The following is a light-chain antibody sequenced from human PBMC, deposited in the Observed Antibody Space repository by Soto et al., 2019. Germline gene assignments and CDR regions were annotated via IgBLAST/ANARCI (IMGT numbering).Light chain of an antibody. CDR1: QSVTSNF. J-gene: IGKJ1*01. V-gene: IGKV3-20*01. CDR3: QQYGSSPRT. Sequence: EIVLTQSPGTLSLSPGERATLSCSASQSVTSNFLAWYRQKPGQAPRLLIYGASSRATGIPDRFSGSGSGTDFTLTISRLEPEDFAVYYCQQYGSSPRTFGQGTKVDI. CDR2: GAS.